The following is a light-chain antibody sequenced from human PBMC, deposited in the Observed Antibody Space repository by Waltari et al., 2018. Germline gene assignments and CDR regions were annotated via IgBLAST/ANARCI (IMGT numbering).Light chain of an antibody. CDR3: QVWDDVTDSGV. CDR1: NIGSKS. V-gene: IGLV3-21*04. Sequence: YVLTQTPSVSVDPGKTARLTCGGDNIGSKSVTWYQLKPGQAPVLGMFYDSDRPSEIPERFSGSNSGNTATLTISWVEAGDEADYHCQVWDDVTDSGVFGGGTKLTVL. CDR2: YDS. J-gene: IGLJ3*02.